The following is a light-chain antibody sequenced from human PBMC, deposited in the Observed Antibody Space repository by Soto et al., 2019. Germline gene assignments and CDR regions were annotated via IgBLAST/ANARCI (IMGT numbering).Light chain of an antibody. CDR1: DSDIGSSNL. CDR2: EGS. J-gene: IGLJ2*01. V-gene: IGLV2-23*01. CDR3: CSYAGGVTYVI. Sequence: QSALTQPASLSGSPGQSIPISCNGSDSDIGSSNLVSWFQQHPGKVPKLIIYEGSQRPSGVSSRFSGSKSGNTASLTISGLQAEDEADYDCCSYAGGVTYVIFGGGTKLTVL.